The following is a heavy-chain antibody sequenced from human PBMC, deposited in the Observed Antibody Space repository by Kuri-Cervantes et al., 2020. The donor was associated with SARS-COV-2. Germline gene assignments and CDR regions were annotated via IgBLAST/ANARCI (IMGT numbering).Heavy chain of an antibody. CDR3: ARDLRLGKSLDY. V-gene: IGHV3-11*04. J-gene: IGHJ4*02. CDR1: GFTVSSNE. D-gene: IGHD7-27*01. Sequence: LSLTCAASGFTVSSNEMSWIRQAPGKGLEWVSNIGPSGTTKYYADSVKGRFTISRDNAKNSLYLQMSSLRAEDTAVYYCARDLRLGKSLDYWGQGTLVTVSS. CDR2: IGPSGTTK.